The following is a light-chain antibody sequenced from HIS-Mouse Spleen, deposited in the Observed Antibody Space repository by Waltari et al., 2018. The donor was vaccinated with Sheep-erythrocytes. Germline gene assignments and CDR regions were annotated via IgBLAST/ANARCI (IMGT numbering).Light chain of an antibody. J-gene: IGLJ2*01. V-gene: IGLV2-11*01. CDR1: SRDVGGYNY. Sequence: QSALTQPRSVSGSPGHAVPIPCPGTSRDVGGYNYFSWYQQHPGKAPKLMIYDVSKRPSGVPDRFSGSKSGNTASLTISGLQAEDEADYYCCSYAGSYTVVFGGGTKLTVL. CDR3: CSYAGSYTVV. CDR2: DVS.